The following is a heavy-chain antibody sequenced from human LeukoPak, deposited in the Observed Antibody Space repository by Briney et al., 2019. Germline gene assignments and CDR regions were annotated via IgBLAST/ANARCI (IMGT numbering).Heavy chain of an antibody. CDR1: GGSISSYY. CDR2: IYYSGST. D-gene: IGHD4-23*01. Sequence: SETLSLTCTVSGGSISSYYWSWLRQPPGKGLEWIGYIYYSGSTNYNPSLKSRVTISVDTSKNQFSLKLSSVTAADTAVYYCARGDDYGGNSVCAFDIWGQGTMVTVSS. CDR3: ARGDDYGGNSVCAFDI. J-gene: IGHJ3*02. V-gene: IGHV4-59*01.